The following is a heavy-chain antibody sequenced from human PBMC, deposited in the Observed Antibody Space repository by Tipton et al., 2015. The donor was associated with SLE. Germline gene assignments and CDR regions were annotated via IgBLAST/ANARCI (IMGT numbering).Heavy chain of an antibody. V-gene: IGHV4-31*03. CDR2: IHPRGTA. CDR3: ARWSTAMVLYYFDY. J-gene: IGHJ4*02. D-gene: IGHD5-18*01. Sequence: TLSLTCSVSGGSMSTAGYYWSWIRQLPGKGLEWIGYIHPRGTAYYNPSLKRRLAMSVDITKNQFYLNVSSGTAADTAVYFCARWSTAMVLYYFDYWGQGTLVTVSS. CDR1: GGSMSTAGYY.